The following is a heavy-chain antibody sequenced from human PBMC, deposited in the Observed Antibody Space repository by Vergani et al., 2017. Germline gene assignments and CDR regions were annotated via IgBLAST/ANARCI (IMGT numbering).Heavy chain of an antibody. CDR3: ARVPYYYGSGSTYWFDP. J-gene: IGHJ5*02. D-gene: IGHD3-10*01. Sequence: QVQLVQSGAEVKKPGASVKVSCKASGYTFTGYYMHWVRQAPGQGLEWMGWINPNSGGTNYAQKFQGRVTMTRDTSISTAYMELSRLRSDDTAVYYCARVPYYYGSGSTYWFDPWGQGTLVTVSS. CDR1: GYTFTGYY. CDR2: INPNSGGT. V-gene: IGHV1-2*02.